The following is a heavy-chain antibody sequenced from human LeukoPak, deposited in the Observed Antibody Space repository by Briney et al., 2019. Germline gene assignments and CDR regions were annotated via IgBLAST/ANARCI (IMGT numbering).Heavy chain of an antibody. Sequence: LTCTVSGGSVSSGSYYWSWLRXPPGKGLEWXGYIYYSGSTNYNPSLKSRVTISLDTSKNQFSLKLSSVTAADTAVYYCARDKGYCSSTXXXGLDYWGQGTLVTXSX. CDR1: GGSVSSGSYY. J-gene: IGHJ4*02. D-gene: IGHD2-2*01. CDR2: IYYSGST. V-gene: IGHV4-61*01. CDR3: ARDKGYCSSTXXXGLDY.